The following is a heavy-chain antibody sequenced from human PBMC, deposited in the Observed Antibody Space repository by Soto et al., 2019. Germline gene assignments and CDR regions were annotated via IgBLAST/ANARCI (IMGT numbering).Heavy chain of an antibody. Sequence: EVQLVESGGGLVQPGGSLRLSCAASGFTFSDYWMGWVRQAPGKGLGWVATIMKDGGVKKYVDSVKGQFTISRDNAKNSLFLQMNSLRAEDTAVYYCARDSAYYEADYWGQGTLVTVSS. CDR3: ARDSAYYEADY. V-gene: IGHV3-7*01. CDR1: GFTFSDYW. J-gene: IGHJ4*02. D-gene: IGHD3-22*01. CDR2: IMKDGGVK.